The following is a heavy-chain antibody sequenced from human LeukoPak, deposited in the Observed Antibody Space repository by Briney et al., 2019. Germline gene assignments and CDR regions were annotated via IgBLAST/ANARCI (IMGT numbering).Heavy chain of an antibody. V-gene: IGHV4-4*07. CDR2: ILTSGST. CDR1: GGSISTYY. Sequence: LETLSLTCTVSGGSISTYYWSWIRQPADKGLEWLGCILTSGSTIYNPSLKSRLTMSVDTSKNHLSLRLSSVTAADTAVYYCAADSGSGNYHYWGQGTLVTVSS. CDR3: AADSGSGNYHY. J-gene: IGHJ4*02. D-gene: IGHD3-10*01.